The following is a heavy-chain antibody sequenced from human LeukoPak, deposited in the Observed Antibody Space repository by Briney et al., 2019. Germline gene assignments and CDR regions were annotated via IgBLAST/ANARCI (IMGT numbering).Heavy chain of an antibody. CDR2: ISGGGGIT. Sequence: PGGSLRLSCAASGFTFSSYAMSWVRPAPGKGLEWVSVISGGGGITYYVDSVKGRFTISRDNAKNTLYLLMNSLRAEDTAVFYCAKTMTAGYSSGPSDYWGQGTLVTVSS. CDR3: AKTMTAGYSSGPSDY. V-gene: IGHV3-23*01. J-gene: IGHJ4*02. CDR1: GFTFSSYA. D-gene: IGHD6-19*01.